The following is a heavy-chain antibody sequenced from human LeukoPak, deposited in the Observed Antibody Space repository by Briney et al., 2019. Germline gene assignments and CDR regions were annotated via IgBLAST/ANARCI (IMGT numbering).Heavy chain of an antibody. D-gene: IGHD3-22*01. CDR2: IYYSGST. J-gene: IGHJ4*02. Sequence: PSETLSLTCTVSGGSISSSSYYWSWIRQPPGKGLEWIGYIYYSGSTNYNPSLKSRVTISVDTSKNQFSLKLSSVTAADTAVYYCARGDSSGYYSYWGQGTLVTVSS. CDR1: GGSISSSSYY. V-gene: IGHV4-61*01. CDR3: ARGDSSGYYSY.